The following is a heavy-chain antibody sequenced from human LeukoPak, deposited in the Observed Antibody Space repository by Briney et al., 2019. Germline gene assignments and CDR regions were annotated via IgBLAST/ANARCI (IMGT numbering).Heavy chain of an antibody. Sequence: GGSLRLSCAASGFTISSHWMSWVRQAPGKGLEWVANIKQDGSEKYYVDSVKGRFTISRDNAKNSLYLQMNSLRAEDTAVYYCARDRGDSSSWYALVDYWGQGTLVTVSS. V-gene: IGHV3-7*01. CDR2: IKQDGSEK. J-gene: IGHJ4*02. CDR3: ARDRGDSSSWYALVDY. D-gene: IGHD6-13*01. CDR1: GFTISSHW.